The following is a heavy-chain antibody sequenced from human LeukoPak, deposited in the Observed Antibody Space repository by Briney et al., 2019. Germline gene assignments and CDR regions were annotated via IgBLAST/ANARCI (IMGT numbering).Heavy chain of an antibody. CDR1: GGSISSYY. CDR3: ARVGVVVPAAKDYYYKDV. D-gene: IGHD2-2*01. CDR2: IYYSGST. J-gene: IGHJ6*03. Sequence: PSETLSLTCTVSGGSISSYYWSWIRQPPGKGLEWIGYIYYSGSTNYNPSLKSRVTISVDTSKNQFSLRLSSVTAADTAVYYCARVGVVVPAAKDYYYKDVWGKGTTVTVSS. V-gene: IGHV4-59*01.